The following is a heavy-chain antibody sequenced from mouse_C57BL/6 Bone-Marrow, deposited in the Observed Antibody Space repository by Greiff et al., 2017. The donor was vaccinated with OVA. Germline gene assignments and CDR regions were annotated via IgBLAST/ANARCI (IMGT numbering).Heavy chain of an antibody. CDR3: ATLYFDV. V-gene: IGHV1-85*01. CDR2: IYPRDGST. Sequence: VKLVESGPELVKPGASVKLSCKASGYTFTSYDINWVKQRPGQGLEWIGWIYPRDGSTKYNEKFKGKATLTVDTSSSTAYMELHSLTSEDSAVYFCATLYFDVWGTGTTVTVSS. J-gene: IGHJ1*03. CDR1: GYTFTSYD.